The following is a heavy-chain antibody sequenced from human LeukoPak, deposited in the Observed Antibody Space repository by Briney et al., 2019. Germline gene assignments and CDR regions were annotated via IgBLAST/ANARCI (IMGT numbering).Heavy chain of an antibody. D-gene: IGHD2-15*01. Sequence: SETLSLTCAVYGGSFSGYYWSWIRQPPGKGLEWIGEINHSGSTNYNPSLKSRVTISVDTSKNQFSLKLSSVTAADTAVYYCASVVVVAAKDADFDYWGQGTLVTVSS. J-gene: IGHJ4*02. CDR1: GGSFSGYY. CDR2: INHSGST. CDR3: ASVVVVAAKDADFDY. V-gene: IGHV4-34*01.